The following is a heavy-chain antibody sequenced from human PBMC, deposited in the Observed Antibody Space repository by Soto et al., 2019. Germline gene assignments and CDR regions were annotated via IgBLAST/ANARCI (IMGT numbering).Heavy chain of an antibody. V-gene: IGHV4-39*01. J-gene: IGHJ6*02. Sequence: SETLSLTCTVSGDSIRSSSYWGWIRQPPGKGLEWIGSIYSTGNTYYNPSLNSQVTISVDTSKNQFSLNVISVTAADTAVYYCSSSSRYSTDVWGQGTTVTVSS. CDR2: IYSTGNT. D-gene: IGHD6-13*01. CDR1: GDSIRSSSY. CDR3: SSSSRYSTDV.